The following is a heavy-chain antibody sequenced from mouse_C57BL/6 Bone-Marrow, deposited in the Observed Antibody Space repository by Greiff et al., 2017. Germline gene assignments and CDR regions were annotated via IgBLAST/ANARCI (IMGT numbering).Heavy chain of an antibody. D-gene: IGHD2-4*01. V-gene: IGHV14-4*01. CDR1: GFNIKDDY. CDR3: TRGDYGGAY. CDR2: IDPENGDT. Sequence: DVQLQQSGAELVRPGASVKLSCTASGFNIKDDYMHWVKQRPEQGLEWIGWIDPENGDTEYASKFQGKATITADTSSNTAYLQLSSLTSEDTAVCCCTRGDYGGAYWGQGTLVTVSA. J-gene: IGHJ3*01.